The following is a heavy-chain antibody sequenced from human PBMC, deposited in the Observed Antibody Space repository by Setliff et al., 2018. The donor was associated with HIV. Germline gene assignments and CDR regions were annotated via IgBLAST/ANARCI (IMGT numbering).Heavy chain of an antibody. V-gene: IGHV1-8*03. J-gene: IGHJ6*03. CDR1: GYTFINYD. Sequence: ASVKVSCKASGYTFINYDIYWVRQTTGQGLEWMGWMNPDSGNTGYAQRFQGRVTLTRNTSISTAYMELSSLTSEDTAVYFCARSRYQLLYDMDVWGKGTTVTVSS. D-gene: IGHD2-2*02. CDR2: MNPDSGNT. CDR3: ARSRYQLLYDMDV.